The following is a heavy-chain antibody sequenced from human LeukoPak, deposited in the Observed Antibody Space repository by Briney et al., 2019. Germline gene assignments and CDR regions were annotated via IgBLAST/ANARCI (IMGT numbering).Heavy chain of an antibody. Sequence: PGGSLRLSCAASGFTFSSYAMSWVRQAPGKGLEWVSAISGSGGSTYYADSVKGRFTISRDNSKNTLYLQMNSLRAEDTAVYYCAKVQGYCSGGSCYALFDYWGQGTLVTVSS. CDR2: ISGSGGST. D-gene: IGHD2-15*01. CDR3: AKVQGYCSGGSCYALFDY. CDR1: GFTFSSYA. J-gene: IGHJ4*02. V-gene: IGHV3-23*01.